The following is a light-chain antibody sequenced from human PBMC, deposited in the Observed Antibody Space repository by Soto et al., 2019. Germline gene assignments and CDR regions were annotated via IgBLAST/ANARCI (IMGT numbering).Light chain of an antibody. Sequence: DIQMTQSPSTLSASLGDRVTITCRASQSIMNWLAWYQHKPGRAPKLLIYDVSSLESGVPSRFSGSASGTEFTLTISSLQPDDFGSYYCQHMRTFGQGTKVDIK. J-gene: IGKJ1*01. CDR1: QSIMNW. CDR3: QHMRT. CDR2: DVS. V-gene: IGKV1-5*01.